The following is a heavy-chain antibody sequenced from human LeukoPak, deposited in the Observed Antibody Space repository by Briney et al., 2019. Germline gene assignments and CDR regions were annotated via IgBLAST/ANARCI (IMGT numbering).Heavy chain of an antibody. D-gene: IGHD3-10*02. CDR3: ARGLVRGLDYYYGMDV. Sequence: LETLSLTCAVYGGSFSGYYWSWIRQPPGKGLEWIGEINHSGSTNYNPSLKSRVTISVDTSKNQFSLKLSSVTAADTAVYYCARGLVRGLDYYYGMDVWGQGTTVTVSS. CDR2: INHSGST. V-gene: IGHV4-34*01. J-gene: IGHJ6*02. CDR1: GGSFSGYY.